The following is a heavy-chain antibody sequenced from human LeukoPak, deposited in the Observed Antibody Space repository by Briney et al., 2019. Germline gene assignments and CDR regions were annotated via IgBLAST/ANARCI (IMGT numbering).Heavy chain of an antibody. V-gene: IGHV3-23*01. J-gene: IGHJ4*02. CDR1: GFTFTSYA. CDR2: ISAIGDRT. Sequence: GGSLILSCAASGFTFTSYAMSWVRQAPGKGLAWVSGISAIGDRTYYADSVKGRFTISRDNSKNTLYLQVNSLRVEDTAVYYCAKPPYGRDVYNYFDYWGQGTPVTVSS. CDR3: AKPPYGRDVYNYFDY. D-gene: IGHD5-24*01.